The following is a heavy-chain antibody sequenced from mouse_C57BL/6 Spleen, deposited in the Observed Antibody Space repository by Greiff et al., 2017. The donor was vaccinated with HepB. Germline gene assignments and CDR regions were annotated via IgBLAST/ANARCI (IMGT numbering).Heavy chain of an antibody. Sequence: QVQLQQPGAELVKPGASVKLSCKASGYTFTSYWMQWVKQRPGQGLEWIGEIDPSDSYTNYNQKFKGKATLTVDTSSSTAYMQLSSLTSEDSAVYYCARDLLPRRGYFDVWGTGTTVTVSS. CDR2: IDPSDSYT. CDR3: ARDLLPRRGYFDV. J-gene: IGHJ1*03. V-gene: IGHV1-50*01. D-gene: IGHD1-1*01. CDR1: GYTFTSYW.